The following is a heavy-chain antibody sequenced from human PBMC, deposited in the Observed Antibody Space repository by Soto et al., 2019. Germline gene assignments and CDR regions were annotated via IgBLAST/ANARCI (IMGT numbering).Heavy chain of an antibody. CDR3: ARLQWWFDP. V-gene: IGHV3-7*01. D-gene: IGHD1-1*01. J-gene: IGHJ5*02. CDR1: GFTFSTYW. CDR2: IKQDGSEK. Sequence: GGSLRLSCAASGFTFSTYWMSWVRQAPGKGLEWVASIKQDGSEKDYVDSVKGRFTISRDNAKNSVYLQMNSLRAEETAVYYCARLQWWFDPWGQGTLVTVSS.